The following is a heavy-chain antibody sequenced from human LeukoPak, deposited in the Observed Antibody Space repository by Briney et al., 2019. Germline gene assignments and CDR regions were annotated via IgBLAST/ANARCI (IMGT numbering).Heavy chain of an antibody. D-gene: IGHD3-10*01. CDR2: INSDGSST. CDR1: GFTFSSYW. V-gene: IGHV3-74*01. J-gene: IGHJ5*02. CDR3: ARVRGEIPRWFDP. Sequence: PGGSLRLSCAASGFTFSSYWMHWVRQAPGKGLVWVSRINSDGSSTNYADSVKGRFTISRDNAKNTLYLQMNSLRAEDTAVYYCARVRGEIPRWFDPWGQGTLVTVSS.